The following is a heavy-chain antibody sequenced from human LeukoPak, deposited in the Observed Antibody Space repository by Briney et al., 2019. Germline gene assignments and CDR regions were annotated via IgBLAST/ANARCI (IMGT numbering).Heavy chain of an antibody. CDR3: AGYIAAARTSSWAFDI. V-gene: IGHV4-59*01. CDR2: IYYSGST. CDR1: GGSISSYY. J-gene: IGHJ3*02. Sequence: PSETLSLTCTVSGGSISSYYWSWIRQPPGKGLEWIGYIYYSGSTNYNPSLKSRVTISVDTSKNQFSLKLSSVTAADTAVYYCAGYIAAARTSSWAFDIWGQGTMVTVSS. D-gene: IGHD6-13*01.